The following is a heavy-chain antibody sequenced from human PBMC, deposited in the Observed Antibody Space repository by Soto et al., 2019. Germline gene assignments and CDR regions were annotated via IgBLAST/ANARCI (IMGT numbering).Heavy chain of an antibody. D-gene: IGHD2-21*02. CDR1: GYILSSYN. V-gene: IGHV1-46*01. J-gene: IGHJ4*02. CDR3: ARTYCAADCPRRDFDY. CDR2: INPSGGRT. Sequence: GASVKVSSKASGYILSSYNMHWVRQAPGRGLEWMGIINPSGGRTSYAQKFQDRVTMTRDTSTSTVYMELSSLRSDDTAVYYCARTYCAADCPRRDFDYWGQGTLVTSPQ.